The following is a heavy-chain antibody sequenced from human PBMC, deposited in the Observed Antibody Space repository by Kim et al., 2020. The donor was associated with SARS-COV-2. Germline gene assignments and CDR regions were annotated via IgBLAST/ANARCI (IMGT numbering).Heavy chain of an antibody. CDR1: EFTFSYYA. CDR2: IGGSGGGR. CDR3: ASKEVQKPKVFLDY. J-gene: IGHJ4*02. V-gene: IGHV3-23*01. Sequence: GGSLRLSCAASEFTFSYYAMHWVRQAPGKGLEWVSGIGGSGGGRFYADSVKGRFTISGDDSKNTLDLQMNSLRAEDTAIYYCASKEVQKPKVFLDYWGPG.